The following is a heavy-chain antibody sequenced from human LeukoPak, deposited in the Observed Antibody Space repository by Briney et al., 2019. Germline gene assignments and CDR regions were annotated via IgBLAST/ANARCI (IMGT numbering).Heavy chain of an antibody. CDR3: ARAGRWLQLYFDY. CDR2: INHSGST. D-gene: IGHD5-24*01. Sequence: PSETLSLTCAVYGGSFSGYYWSWIRQPPGKGLEWIGEINHSGSTNYNPSLKSRVTISVDTSKNQFSLKLSSVTAADTAVYYCARAGRWLQLYFDYWGQGTLVTVSS. V-gene: IGHV4-34*01. J-gene: IGHJ4*02. CDR1: GGSFSGYY.